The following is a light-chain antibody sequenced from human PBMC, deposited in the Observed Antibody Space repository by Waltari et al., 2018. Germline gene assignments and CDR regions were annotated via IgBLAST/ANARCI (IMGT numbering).Light chain of an antibody. J-gene: IGKJ1*01. Sequence: EIMLTQSPGTLALSPGERATHSCRASQSVYSNYLAWYQQKPVQTPRLLLYGASNRATGIPDRFSGSGSGTDFTLTISRLEPEDFAVYYCQQFGRSTGTFGQGTKVEIK. CDR2: GAS. CDR1: QSVYSNY. V-gene: IGKV3-20*01. CDR3: QQFGRSTGT.